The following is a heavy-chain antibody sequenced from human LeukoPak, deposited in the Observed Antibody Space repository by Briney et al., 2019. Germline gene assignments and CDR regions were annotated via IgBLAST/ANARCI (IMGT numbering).Heavy chain of an antibody. CDR2: ISWNSGSI. CDR3: AKAPNWNYDPYFDY. D-gene: IGHD1-7*01. Sequence: GRSLRLSCAASGFTFDDYAMHWVRQAPGKGLEWVSGISWNSGSIGYADSVKGRFTISRDNAKNSLCLQMNSLRAEDTALYYCAKAPNWNYDPYFDYWGQGTLVTVSS. J-gene: IGHJ4*02. CDR1: GFTFDDYA. V-gene: IGHV3-9*01.